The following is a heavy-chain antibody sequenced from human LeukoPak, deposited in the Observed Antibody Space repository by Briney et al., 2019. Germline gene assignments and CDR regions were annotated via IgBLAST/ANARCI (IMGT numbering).Heavy chain of an antibody. CDR2: IYHSGST. D-gene: IGHD4-17*01. Sequence: PSGNLSLTCAVSGCSISSSNWWRWVRQPPGKGLEWIGAIYHSGSTNYNPSLKSPVTISIDKPKNQFSLKLSSVTAADTAVYYCARVRDNTVTTDYFDYWGQGTLVTVSS. CDR1: GCSISSSNW. J-gene: IGHJ4*02. CDR3: ARVRDNTVTTDYFDY. V-gene: IGHV4-4*02.